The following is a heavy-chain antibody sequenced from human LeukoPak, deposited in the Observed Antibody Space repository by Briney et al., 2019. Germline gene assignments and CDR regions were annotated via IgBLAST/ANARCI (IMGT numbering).Heavy chain of an antibody. Sequence: GGSLRLSCAASGIPFSSYSRNWVRQAPGKGLEWVSSITRSNYIYYADSVKGRFTISRDNAKNSLYLQMNSLRAEDTAVYYCATNSRFMITFGGVPYYMDVWGKGTTVTVSS. V-gene: IGHV3-21*01. CDR2: ITRSNYI. CDR1: GIPFSSYS. D-gene: IGHD3-16*01. CDR3: ATNSRFMITFGGVPYYMDV. J-gene: IGHJ6*03.